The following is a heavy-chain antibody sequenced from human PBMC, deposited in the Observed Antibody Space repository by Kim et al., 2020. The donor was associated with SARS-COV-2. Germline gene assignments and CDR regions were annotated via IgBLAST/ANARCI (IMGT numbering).Heavy chain of an antibody. CDR1: GYTFTSYG. J-gene: IGHJ6*02. CDR3: ARDREQWLAVYYYYGMDV. V-gene: IGHV1-18*04. Sequence: ASVKVSCKASGYTFTSYGISWVRQAPGQGLEWMGWISAYNGNTNYAQKLQGRVTMTTDTSTSTAYMELRSLRSDDTAVYYCARDREQWLAVYYYYGMDVWGQGTTVTVSS. CDR2: ISAYNGNT. D-gene: IGHD6-19*01.